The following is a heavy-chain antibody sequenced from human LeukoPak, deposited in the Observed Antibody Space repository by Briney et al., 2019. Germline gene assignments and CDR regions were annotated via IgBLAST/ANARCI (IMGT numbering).Heavy chain of an antibody. D-gene: IGHD3-22*01. V-gene: IGHV1-69*13. CDR2: IIPIFGTA. J-gene: IGHJ4*02. CDR1: GGTFSSYA. Sequence: SVKVSCKASGGTFSSYAISWVRRAPGQGLEWMGGIIPIFGTANYAQKFQGRVTITADESTSTAYMELSSLRSEDTAVYYCARDPLPSSGYYSLDYWGQGTLVTVSS. CDR3: ARDPLPSSGYYSLDY.